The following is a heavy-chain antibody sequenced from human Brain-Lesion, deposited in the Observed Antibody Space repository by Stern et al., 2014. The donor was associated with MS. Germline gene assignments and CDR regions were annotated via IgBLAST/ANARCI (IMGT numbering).Heavy chain of an antibody. CDR2: IYYSGFT. CDR3: ARHDSVPRPSQLYSARDRGPGYFDY. CDR1: GGSISSSTYY. D-gene: IGHD1-26*01. V-gene: IGHV4-39*01. Sequence: VQLVESGPGLVKPSETLSLTCTVSGGSISSSTYYWAWIRQPPGQGLEWIGNIYYSGFTYYNPSPKSRVTISVDMSKNQFSLKLSSVTAADTAIYYCARHDSVPRPSQLYSARDRGPGYFDYWGQGTLVTVSS. J-gene: IGHJ4*02.